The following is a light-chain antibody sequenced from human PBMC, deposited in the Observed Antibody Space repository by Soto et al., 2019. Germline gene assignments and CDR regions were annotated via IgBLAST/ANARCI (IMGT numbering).Light chain of an antibody. CDR3: SSYTTNSSYV. Sequence: QSALTQPASVSGTPGQSITISCTGSNSDVGIYDFVSWYQHHPGRAPKLMIYAVSSRPSGVSYRFSGSKSGNTASLTISGLQAEDEADYYCSSYTTNSSYVFGTGTKVTVL. J-gene: IGLJ1*01. V-gene: IGLV2-14*01. CDR2: AVS. CDR1: NSDVGIYDF.